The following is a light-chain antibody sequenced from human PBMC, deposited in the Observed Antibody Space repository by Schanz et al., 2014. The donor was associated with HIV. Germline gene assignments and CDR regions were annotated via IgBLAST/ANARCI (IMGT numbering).Light chain of an antibody. Sequence: IQLTQSPSSLSASVGDRVTITCRASQGISSYLAWYQQKPRKAPKVLIYAASTLQSGVPSRFSGSGSGTEFTLTISSLQPDDFATYYCQRYDNYPWTFGQGTKVEFK. CDR2: AAS. CDR1: QGISSY. V-gene: IGKV1-9*01. CDR3: QRYDNYPWT. J-gene: IGKJ1*01.